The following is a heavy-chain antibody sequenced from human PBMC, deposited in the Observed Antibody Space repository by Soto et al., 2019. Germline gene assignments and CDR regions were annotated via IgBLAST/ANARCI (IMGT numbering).Heavy chain of an antibody. D-gene: IGHD2-2*01. J-gene: IGHJ4*02. CDR2: IIPIFGTA. Sequence: QVQLVQSGAEVKKPGSSVKVSCKASGGTFSSYAISWVRQAPGQGLEWMGGIIPIFGTANYAQKFQGRVTITADESTSTAYMELSSLRSEDTAVYYCARATETHCISTSCYFAVGYWGQGTLVTVSS. V-gene: IGHV1-69*12. CDR1: GGTFSSYA. CDR3: ARATETHCISTSCYFAVGY.